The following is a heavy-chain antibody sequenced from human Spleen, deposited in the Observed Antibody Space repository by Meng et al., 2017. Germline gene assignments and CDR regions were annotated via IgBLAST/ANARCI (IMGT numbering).Heavy chain of an antibody. J-gene: IGHJ4*02. V-gene: IGHV4-59*01. CDR2: IYHNGDT. CDR3: ARGRGVIHPYCFDN. D-gene: IGHD3-10*01. CDR1: DDSISSYY. Sequence: SETLSLTCTVSDDSISSYYWNWIRQPPGKGLEWIGFIYHNGDTNYNPSIKSRVTISVDTSKNQFSLKLVSVTAADTAVYYCARGRGVIHPYCFDNWGQGTLVT.